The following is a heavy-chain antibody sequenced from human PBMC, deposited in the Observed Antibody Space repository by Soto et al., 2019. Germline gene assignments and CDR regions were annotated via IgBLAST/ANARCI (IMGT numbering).Heavy chain of an antibody. J-gene: IGHJ4*02. Sequence: GASVKVSCKASGGTFSSYAISWERQAPGQGLEWMGGIIPIFGTANYAQKFQGRVTITADESTSTAYMELSSLRSEDTAVYYCARRMAGTFDYWGQGTLVTVSS. D-gene: IGHD6-19*01. CDR2: IIPIFGTA. CDR3: ARRMAGTFDY. CDR1: GGTFSSYA. V-gene: IGHV1-69*13.